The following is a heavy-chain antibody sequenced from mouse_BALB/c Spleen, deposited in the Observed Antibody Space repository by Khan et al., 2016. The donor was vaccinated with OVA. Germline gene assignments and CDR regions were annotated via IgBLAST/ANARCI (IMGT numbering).Heavy chain of an antibody. J-gene: IGHJ4*01. Sequence: EVQLVESGGGLVQPGGSLKLSCAASGFTFSSNTMSWVRQTPEKRLEWVAYITNGGGNTYYPDTVKGRFTISRDNAKNTLYRQMSSLKSEDTAMYYCARIPTFITTALDYWGQGTSVTVSS. V-gene: IGHV5-12-2*01. CDR1: GFTFSSNT. CDR3: ARIPTFITTALDY. CDR2: ITNGGGNT. D-gene: IGHD1-2*01.